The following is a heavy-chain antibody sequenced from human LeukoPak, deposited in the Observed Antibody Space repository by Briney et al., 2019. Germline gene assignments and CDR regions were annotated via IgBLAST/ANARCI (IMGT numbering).Heavy chain of an antibody. V-gene: IGHV3-53*01. CDR3: ARALNRHIGAFEY. Sequence: GGSLRLSCAASGFTVSGDYMSWVRQAPGKGLEWVSVIYADFDNTDYADSVKGRFTISRDNSRNTLYLQMNSLRVDDTATYYCARALNRHIGAFEYWGQGALVTVSS. CDR1: GFTVSGDY. CDR2: IYADFDNT. J-gene: IGHJ4*02. D-gene: IGHD4/OR15-4a*01.